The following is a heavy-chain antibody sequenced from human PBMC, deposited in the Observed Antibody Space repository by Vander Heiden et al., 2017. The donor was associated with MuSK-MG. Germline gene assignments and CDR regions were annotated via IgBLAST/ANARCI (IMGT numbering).Heavy chain of an antibody. CDR3: ARDDLLRYCDWPIGPFDY. J-gene: IGHJ4*02. V-gene: IGHV1-18*01. CDR2: ISAYNGNT. D-gene: IGHD3-9*01. Sequence: QVQLVQSGAEVKKPGASVKVSCKASGYTFTSYGISWVRQAPGQGLEWMGWISAYNGNTNYAKKLQGRVTMTTDTSTSTAYRELRSLRSEETAVYYCARDDLLRYCDWPIGPFDYWGQGTMVTVYS. CDR1: GYTFTSYG.